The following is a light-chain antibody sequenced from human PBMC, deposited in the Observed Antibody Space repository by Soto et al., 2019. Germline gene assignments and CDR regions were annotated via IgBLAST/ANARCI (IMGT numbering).Light chain of an antibody. CDR3: QQSYSSLRT. V-gene: IGKV1-39*01. Sequence: DSQMTQSPSALSASVGDRVSITCQASQRISTSLNWYQQKLGKAPKLLIYATSSLQSGVPSRFSGSGSGTDFTLAISNLQPEDFGVYYCQQSYSSLRTVGQGTKVDSK. CDR1: QRISTS. J-gene: IGKJ1*01. CDR2: ATS.